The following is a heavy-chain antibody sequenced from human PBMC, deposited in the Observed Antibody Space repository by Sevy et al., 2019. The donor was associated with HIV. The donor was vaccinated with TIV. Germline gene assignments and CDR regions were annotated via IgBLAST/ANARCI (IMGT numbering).Heavy chain of an antibody. CDR1: GYSFIDNY. Sequence: ASVKVSCKASGYSFIDNYLHWVRQAPGQGLEWMGRFNPMSGDTKYAQKFQDRVTMTRDTSINTAYMEMSRLRFDDTAVYWCVREASSTHYGLFDYWGQGSLVTVSS. CDR3: VREASSTHYGLFDY. J-gene: IGHJ4*02. V-gene: IGHV1-2*06. D-gene: IGHD4-17*01. CDR2: FNPMSGDT.